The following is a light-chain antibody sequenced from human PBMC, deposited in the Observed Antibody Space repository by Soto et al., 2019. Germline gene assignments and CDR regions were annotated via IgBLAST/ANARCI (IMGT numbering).Light chain of an antibody. CDR3: QHYNSYSEA. CDR1: QSLSYW. V-gene: IGKV1-5*01. J-gene: IGKJ1*01. Sequence: DIQMTQSPSTLSASLGDRVTITCRASQSLSYWLAWYQQKPGKAPKLLIYAASSLQSGVPSRFSGSGSGTEFTLTISSLQPDDFATYYCQHYNSYSEAFGQGTKVDIK. CDR2: AAS.